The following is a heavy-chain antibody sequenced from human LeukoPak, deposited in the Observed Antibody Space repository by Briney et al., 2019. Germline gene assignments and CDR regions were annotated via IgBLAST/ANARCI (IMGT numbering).Heavy chain of an antibody. J-gene: IGHJ5*02. Sequence: GRSLRLSCAASGFTFSSYWMSWVRQAPGKGLEWVANIKQDGSEKYYVDSVKGRFTISRDNAKNSLYLQMNSLRAEDTAVYYCARARQYYDILTGYYREFWFDPWGQGTLVTVSA. D-gene: IGHD3-9*01. CDR3: ARARQYYDILTGYYREFWFDP. V-gene: IGHV3-7*03. CDR2: IKQDGSEK. CDR1: GFTFSSYW.